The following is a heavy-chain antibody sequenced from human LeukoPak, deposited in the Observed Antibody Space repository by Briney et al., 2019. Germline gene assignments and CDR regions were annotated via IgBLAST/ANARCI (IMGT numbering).Heavy chain of an antibody. V-gene: IGHV4-59*08. CDR1: GGSINSYY. CDR3: ARHAGSASAFDY. D-gene: IGHD6-19*01. Sequence: SETLSLTCTVSGGSINSYYWSWIRQPPGKGLEWIGYIFYSGSTNYNPSLKSRVTISVDASKNQFSLKLSSVTAADTAVYYCARHAGSASAFDYWGQGTLVTVSS. CDR2: IFYSGST. J-gene: IGHJ4*02.